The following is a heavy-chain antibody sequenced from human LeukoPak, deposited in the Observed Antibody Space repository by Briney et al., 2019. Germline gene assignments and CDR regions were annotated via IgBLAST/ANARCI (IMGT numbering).Heavy chain of an antibody. V-gene: IGHV3-48*03. Sequence: PGGSLRLSCAASIFTFSSYEMNWARQAPGKGLEWVSYISSSGSTIYYADSVKGRFTISRDNVKNSLYLQMNSLRAEDTAVYYCARETAPDAFDIWGQGTMVTVSS. CDR2: ISSSGSTI. CDR3: ARETAPDAFDI. CDR1: IFTFSSYE. J-gene: IGHJ3*02. D-gene: IGHD5-18*01.